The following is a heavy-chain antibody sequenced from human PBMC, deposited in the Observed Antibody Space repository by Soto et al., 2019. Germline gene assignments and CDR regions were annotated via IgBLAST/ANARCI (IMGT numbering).Heavy chain of an antibody. CDR2: INTGNGNT. V-gene: IGHV1-3*04. CDR3: ARDVYYGSGSYNYFDY. Sequence: GASVKGSCKTSGYTLTNYAMHWVRQAPGQRLEWMGLINTGNGNTKYSQKFQGRLTITRDSSANTALMELSSLRSEDTAVYYCARDVYYGSGSYNYFDYWGLGTLVTVSS. D-gene: IGHD3-10*01. CDR1: GYTLTNYA. J-gene: IGHJ4*02.